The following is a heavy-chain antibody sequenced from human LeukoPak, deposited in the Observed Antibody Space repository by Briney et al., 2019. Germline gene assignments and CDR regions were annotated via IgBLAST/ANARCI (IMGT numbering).Heavy chain of an antibody. V-gene: IGHV3-48*02. CDR2: ISSSSSTI. Sequence: AGGSLRLSCAASGFTFSSCSMNWVRQAPGKGLEWVSYISSSSSTIYYADSVKGRFTISRDNAKNSLYLQMNSLRDEDTAVYYCARYHDYVWGSYRYSYGMDVWGQGTTVTVSS. D-gene: IGHD3-16*02. CDR3: ARYHDYVWGSYRYSYGMDV. CDR1: GFTFSSCS. J-gene: IGHJ6*02.